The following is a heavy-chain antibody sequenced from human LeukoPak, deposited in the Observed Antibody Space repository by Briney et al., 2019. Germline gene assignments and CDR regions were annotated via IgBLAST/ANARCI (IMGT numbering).Heavy chain of an antibody. J-gene: IGHJ4*02. V-gene: IGHV3-53*01. CDR1: GFTVSSNY. CDR2: IYPGGTT. D-gene: IGHD2-15*01. CDR3: TILSPDY. Sequence: GGSLRLSCAASGFTVSSNYMSWVRQAPGKGLEWVSIIYPGGTTYYADSVKGRFTISRDNSKNTVSLQMNSLRAGDTAVYYCTILSPDYWGQGTLVTVSS.